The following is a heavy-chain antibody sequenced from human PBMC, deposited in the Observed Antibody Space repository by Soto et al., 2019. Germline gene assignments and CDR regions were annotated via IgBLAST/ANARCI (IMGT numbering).Heavy chain of an antibody. V-gene: IGHV4-59*01. Sequence: SETLSLTCTVSGGSISSYYWSWIRQPPGKGLEWIGYIYYSGSTNYNPSLKTRVTISVDTSKNQFSLKLSSVTAADTAVYYCARRSYCSGGSCYSRYYYYYKDVWGRGTTVTVSS. CDR1: GGSISSYY. CDR2: IYYSGST. CDR3: ARRSYCSGGSCYSRYYYYYKDV. J-gene: IGHJ6*03. D-gene: IGHD2-15*01.